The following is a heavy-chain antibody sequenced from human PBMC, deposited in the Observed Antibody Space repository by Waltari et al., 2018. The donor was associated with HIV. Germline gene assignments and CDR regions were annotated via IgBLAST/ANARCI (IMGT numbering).Heavy chain of an antibody. CDR1: CDSVSCGGNY. Sequence: QVQLQESGSGLVKPSQTLSLTCAVSCDSVSCGGNYWCWLRQPPGKCLQWIVYCDRTGSSFHNPSLRGRFILFIARSKNQFSLSLNSVTAADTAVYFCARVGEGSSGYHLDFWGPGIPVTVSS. CDR3: ARVGEGSSGYHLDF. V-gene: IGHV4-30-2*01. CDR2: CDRTGSS. J-gene: IGHJ4*02. D-gene: IGHD3-22*01.